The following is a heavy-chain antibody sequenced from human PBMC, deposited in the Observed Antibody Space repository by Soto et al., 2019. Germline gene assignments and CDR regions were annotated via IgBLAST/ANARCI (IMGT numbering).Heavy chain of an antibody. V-gene: IGHV4-4*02. D-gene: IGHD6-13*01. CDR3: ARIAAAGTNCDY. J-gene: IGHJ4*02. CDR1: GGSISRSNW. Sequence: QVQLQESGPGLVKPSGTLSLTCAVSGGSISRSNWWSWVRQPPGKGLEWIGEIYHSGSTNYNPSLKRRATTSVDKSKNQLSVKMSSVTAAGTAVYYCARIAAAGTNCDYWGQGTLVTVAS. CDR2: IYHSGST.